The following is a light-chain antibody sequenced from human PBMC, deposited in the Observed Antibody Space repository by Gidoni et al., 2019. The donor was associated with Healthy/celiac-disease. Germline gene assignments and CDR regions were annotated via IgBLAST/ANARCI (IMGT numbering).Light chain of an antibody. Sequence: EIVMTQSPATLSVSPGERATLSCRASQSVSSNLAWYQQKPGQAPRLLIYGASTRATGIPAMFSGSGSGTEFTLTISSLQSEDFAVYYCQQYNNWWTFXXXTKVEIK. CDR3: QQYNNWWT. J-gene: IGKJ1*01. CDR1: QSVSSN. V-gene: IGKV3-15*01. CDR2: GAS.